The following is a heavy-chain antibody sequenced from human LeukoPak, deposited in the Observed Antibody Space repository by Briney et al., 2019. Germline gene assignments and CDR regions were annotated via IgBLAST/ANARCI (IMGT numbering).Heavy chain of an antibody. CDR2: IIAIFGTA. D-gene: IGHD2-2*02. Sequence: AVTVSCKGSGGTFSSYAISGVGQAPGQGVEGMGGIIAIFGTANYAQKFQGRVTTTTDKSTSTAYMDLSSLTSEDNAVYYCARDPRLLPYCSSTSCYTGNWYFDLWGRGTLVTVSS. CDR1: GGTFSSYA. CDR3: ARDPRLLPYCSSTSCYTGNWYFDL. J-gene: IGHJ2*01. V-gene: IGHV1-69*05.